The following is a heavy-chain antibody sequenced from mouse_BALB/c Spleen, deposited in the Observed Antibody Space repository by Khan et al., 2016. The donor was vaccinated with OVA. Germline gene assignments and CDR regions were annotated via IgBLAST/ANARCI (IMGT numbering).Heavy chain of an antibody. D-gene: IGHD1-1*01. V-gene: IGHV1S81*02. Sequence: VQLQESGAELVKAGASVKMSCKASGYTFTSYWMHWVKQRLGQGLEWFAETNPTNGRTYYNETFKSKATLTVDKSSSTAYMLLSGPTFEDSAVYYCARIKKIVATYFDYWGQGTTLTVSS. CDR3: ARIKKIVATYFDY. CDR2: TNPTNGRT. J-gene: IGHJ2*01. CDR1: GYTFTSYW.